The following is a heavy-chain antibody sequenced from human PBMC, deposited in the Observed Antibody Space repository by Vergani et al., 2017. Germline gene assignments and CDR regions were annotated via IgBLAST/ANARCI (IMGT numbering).Heavy chain of an antibody. CDR1: GFSFDDYG. V-gene: IGHV3-20*04. Sequence: EVLLAESGGRMVRPGGSLRLSCAASGFSFDDYGMGWVRQVPGKGLEWVSEISWNGENKNYADSVQGRFIISRDNAKNSLYLQMRTLRPEDTALYYCVRGTLPAIPARFDSWGQGTLVTVSS. D-gene: IGHD2-2*01. CDR3: VRGTLPAIPARFDS. CDR2: ISWNGENK. J-gene: IGHJ4*02.